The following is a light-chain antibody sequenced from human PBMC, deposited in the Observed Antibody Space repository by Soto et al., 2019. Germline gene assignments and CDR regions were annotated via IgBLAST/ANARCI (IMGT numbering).Light chain of an antibody. CDR3: CSYAGSYPFV. CDR2: DVS. V-gene: IGLV2-11*01. CDR1: SSDFGGYNY. J-gene: IGLJ1*01. Sequence: QSALAQPRSVSGSPGQSVTISCTGTSSDFGGYNYVSWYQHHPGKAPKLMIYDVSERPSGVPDRFSGSKSGNTASLTISGLQAEDEADYYCCSYAGSYPFVFGTGTKVTV.